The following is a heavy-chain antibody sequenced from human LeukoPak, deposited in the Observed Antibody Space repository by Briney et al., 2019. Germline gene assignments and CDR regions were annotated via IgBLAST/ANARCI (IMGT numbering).Heavy chain of an antibody. CDR3: AQGGFYGSTRFDY. Sequence: GGSLKLSCAASGYTFSSYGMHWVRQAPGKGLEWVAFIRFDGTIKDYADSVKGRFTISRDNSKNTLYLQMNSLRGEDTAVYYCAQGGFYGSTRFDYWGQGTLVTVSS. D-gene: IGHD3-10*01. CDR1: GYTFSSYG. V-gene: IGHV3-30*02. J-gene: IGHJ4*02. CDR2: IRFDGTIK.